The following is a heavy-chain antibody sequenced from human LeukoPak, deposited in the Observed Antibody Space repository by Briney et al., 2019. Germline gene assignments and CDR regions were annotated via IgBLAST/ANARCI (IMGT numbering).Heavy chain of an antibody. CDR2: IYHSGST. D-gene: IGHD2-15*01. J-gene: IGHJ6*03. V-gene: IGHV4-38-2*02. CDR1: GYSISSGYY. Sequence: PSETLSLTCTVSGYSISSGYYWGWIRQPPGKGLEWIGSIYHSGSTYYNPSLKSRVTISVDTSKNQFSLKLSSVTAADTAVYYCARTGYCSGGSCYHYYFYYMDVWGKGTTVTISS. CDR3: ARTGYCSGGSCYHYYFYYMDV.